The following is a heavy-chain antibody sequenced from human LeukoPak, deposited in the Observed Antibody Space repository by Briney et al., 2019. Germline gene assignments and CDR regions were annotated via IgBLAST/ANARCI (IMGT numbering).Heavy chain of an antibody. CDR3: AKDRAASGSYGDY. CDR1: GFTFSSYG. Sequence: GGSLRLSCVASGFTFSSYGMHWVRQAPGKGLEWVAVIWFDGSNKYYADSVKGRFTISRDNSKNTLYLQMNSLRAEDTAGYYCAKDRAASGSYGDYWGQGTLVTVSS. J-gene: IGHJ4*02. CDR2: IWFDGSNK. D-gene: IGHD3-16*01. V-gene: IGHV3-33*06.